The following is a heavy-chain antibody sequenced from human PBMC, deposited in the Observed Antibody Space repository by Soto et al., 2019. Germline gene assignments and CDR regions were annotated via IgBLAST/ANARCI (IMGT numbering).Heavy chain of an antibody. CDR3: AKDSSYSGYDENFAY. J-gene: IGHJ4*02. CDR1: GFTFSSYA. D-gene: IGHD5-12*01. Sequence: GSLRLSCAASGFTFSSYAMSWVRQAPGKGLEWVSAINGGGGSTYYADSVKSRFTISRDNSKDTLSLQMNSLGAEDTAVYYCAKDSSYSGYDENFAYWGQGAQVTVSS. V-gene: IGHV3-23*01. CDR2: INGGGGST.